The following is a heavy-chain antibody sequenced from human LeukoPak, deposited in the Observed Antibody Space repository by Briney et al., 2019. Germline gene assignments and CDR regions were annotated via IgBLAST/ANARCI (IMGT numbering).Heavy chain of an antibody. D-gene: IGHD2-8*01. Sequence: ASVKVSCKASGNTFSGYYIHWVRQAPGQGLEWMGWIGANNANTKLEQKFQGRLTMAIDTSTGIVHMELRDLISDDTAVYYCGRNGVVAENRLYVDYWGQGTLVTVSS. CDR2: IGANNANT. CDR3: GRNGVVAENRLYVDY. V-gene: IGHV1-18*04. CDR1: GNTFSGYY. J-gene: IGHJ4*02.